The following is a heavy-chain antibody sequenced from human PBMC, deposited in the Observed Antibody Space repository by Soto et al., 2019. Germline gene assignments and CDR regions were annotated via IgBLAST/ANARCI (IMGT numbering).Heavy chain of an antibody. Sequence: QVQLVQSGAEVKKPGSSVKVSCKASGGTFSSYTISWVRQAPGQGLEWMGRIIPILGIANYAQKFQGRVTITADKTTSTADMELSSRRSADTAVYYCARDWAQEGSSSKPSYYYYMDVWGKGTTVTVSS. CDR1: GGTFSSYT. J-gene: IGHJ6*03. CDR2: IIPILGIA. D-gene: IGHD6-6*01. V-gene: IGHV1-69*08. CDR3: ARDWAQEGSSSKPSYYYYMDV.